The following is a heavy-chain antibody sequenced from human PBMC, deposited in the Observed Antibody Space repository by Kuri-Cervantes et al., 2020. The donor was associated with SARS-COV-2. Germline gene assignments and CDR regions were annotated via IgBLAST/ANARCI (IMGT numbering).Heavy chain of an antibody. D-gene: IGHD3-22*01. Sequence: GGSLRLSCAASGFSFSSFPMHWGRHAPGKGLEWVALISTDGNGRYYVDFLNGRFTISRDNSKNTLHLDMNSLRSEDAGVDYCAKMGGNYRKGDYGNEVWGQGITVTVSS. CDR2: ISTDGNGR. J-gene: IGHJ6*02. V-gene: IGHV3-30*18. CDR3: AKMGGNYRKGDYGNEV. CDR1: GFSFSSFP.